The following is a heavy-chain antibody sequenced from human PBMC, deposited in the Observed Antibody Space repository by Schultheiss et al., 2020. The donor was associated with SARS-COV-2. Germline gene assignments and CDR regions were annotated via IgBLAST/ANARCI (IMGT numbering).Heavy chain of an antibody. CDR2: INPNSGGT. CDR1: GYTFTGYY. CDR3: ARDWTTVTNYYYYGMDV. V-gene: IGHV1-2*04. Sequence: ASVKVSCKASGYTFTGYYMHWVRQAPGQGLEWMGWINPNSGGTNYAQKFQGWVTMTRDTSISTAYMELSRLRSDDTAVYYCARDWTTVTNYYYYGMDVWGQGTTVTVSS. J-gene: IGHJ6*02. D-gene: IGHD4-17*01.